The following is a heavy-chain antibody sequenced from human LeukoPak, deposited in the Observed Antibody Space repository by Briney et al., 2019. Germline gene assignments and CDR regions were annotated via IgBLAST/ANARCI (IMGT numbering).Heavy chain of an antibody. CDR1: GGSFSGYY. V-gene: IGHV4-34*01. D-gene: IGHD6-13*01. CDR2: INHSGST. CDR3: AREWRGVAAAGTNWFDP. J-gene: IGHJ5*02. Sequence: PSETLSLTCAVYGGSFSGYYWSWIRQPPGKGLEWIGEINHSGSTNYNPSLKSRVTISVDTSKNQFSLELSSVTAADTAVYYCAREWRGVAAAGTNWFDPWGQGTLVTVSS.